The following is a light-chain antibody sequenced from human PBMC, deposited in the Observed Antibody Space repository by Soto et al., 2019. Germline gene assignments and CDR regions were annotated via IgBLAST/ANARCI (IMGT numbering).Light chain of an antibody. Sequence: QPVLTQPPSASGTPGQRVTISCSGSSSNIGSNTGNWFQQLPGTAPKLLIYSNNQRPSGVPDRFSGSKSGTSASLAISGLQSEDEADYYCAAWDDSLNGFWVFGGGTKVTVL. CDR1: SSNIGSNT. CDR2: SNN. CDR3: AAWDDSLNGFWV. J-gene: IGLJ3*02. V-gene: IGLV1-44*01.